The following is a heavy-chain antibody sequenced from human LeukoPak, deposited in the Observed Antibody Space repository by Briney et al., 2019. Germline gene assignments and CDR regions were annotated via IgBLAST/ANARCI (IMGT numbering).Heavy chain of an antibody. CDR1: GFTFSSYG. D-gene: IGHD3-3*01. CDR3: AKGGTYYDFWSGYYLLDY. J-gene: IGHJ4*02. CDR2: ISYDGSNK. V-gene: IGHV3-30*18. Sequence: PGGSLRLSCAASGFTFSSYGMHWVRQAPGKGLEWVAVISYDGSNKYYADSVKGRFTISRDNSKNTLYLQMNSLRAEDTAAYYCAKGGTYYDFWSGYYLLDYWGQGTLVTVSS.